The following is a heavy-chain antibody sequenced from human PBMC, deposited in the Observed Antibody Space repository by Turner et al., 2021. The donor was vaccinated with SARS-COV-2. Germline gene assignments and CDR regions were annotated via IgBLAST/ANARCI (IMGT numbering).Heavy chain of an antibody. D-gene: IGHD1-1*01. CDR3: ARHQGSTSGYDHGMNV. Sequence: QVQVQESGPGLVRPSETLSLTCPVSGDSISSKSWSWIRQSPGRGLEWIGYFYKIGSSDYNPTLRSRVTISVDTSKNQLSLNLISMTAADTAVYYCARHQGSTSGYDHGMNVWGQGTAVIVSS. J-gene: IGHJ6*02. CDR2: FYKIGSS. V-gene: IGHV4-59*08. CDR1: GDSISSKS.